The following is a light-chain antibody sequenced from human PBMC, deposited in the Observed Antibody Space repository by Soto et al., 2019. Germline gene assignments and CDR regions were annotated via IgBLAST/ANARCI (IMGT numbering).Light chain of an antibody. J-gene: IGKJ4*01. V-gene: IGKV3-15*01. CDR2: GAF. Sequence: IVMTQSQVTLSVSPGERATLSCRASQSVRSNLAWYQQKPGQAPSLLIYGAFTRATGIPTRFSGTGSGTDFTLTVNSLQSEDIAVYYCQQYHNWPVTFGGGTKVDIK. CDR3: QQYHNWPVT. CDR1: QSVRSN.